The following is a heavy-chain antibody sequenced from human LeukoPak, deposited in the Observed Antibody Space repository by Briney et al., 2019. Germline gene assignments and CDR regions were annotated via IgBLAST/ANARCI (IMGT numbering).Heavy chain of an antibody. V-gene: IGHV4-61*10. CDR2: IYTSGST. CDR1: GDSVNSTSYY. CDR3: ARAARRWGGVYYDSSGYPYYFDY. Sequence: SETLSLTCTVSGDSVNSTSYYWSWIRQPAGKGLEWIGRIYTSGSTNYNPSLKSRVTISVDTSKNQFSLKLSSVTAADTAVYYCARAARRWGGVYYDSSGYPYYFDYWGQGTLVTVSS. J-gene: IGHJ4*02. D-gene: IGHD3-22*01.